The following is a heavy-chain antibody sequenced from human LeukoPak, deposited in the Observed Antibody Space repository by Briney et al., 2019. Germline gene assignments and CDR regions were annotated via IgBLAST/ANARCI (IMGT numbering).Heavy chain of an antibody. D-gene: IGHD3-3*01. J-gene: IGHJ4*02. Sequence: GESLRLSCAASGFTFSSYAVSWVRQAPGKGLEWVSAISGSGGSTYYADSVKGRFTISRDNSKNTLYLQMNSLRAEDTAVYYCAKMDRQYYDFWSPPKNWGQGTLVTVSS. V-gene: IGHV3-23*01. CDR2: ISGSGGST. CDR3: AKMDRQYYDFWSPPKN. CDR1: GFTFSSYA.